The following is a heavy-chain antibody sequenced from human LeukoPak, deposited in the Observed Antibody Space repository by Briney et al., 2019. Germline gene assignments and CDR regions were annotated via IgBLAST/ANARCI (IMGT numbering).Heavy chain of an antibody. CDR2: ISGSGGST. Sequence: GGSLRLSCAASGFTFSSYAMSWVRQAPGKWLEWVSAISGSGGSTYYADSVKGRFTISRDNSKNTLYLQMNSLRAEDTAVYYCAKDLGIAVAGTTYFDYWGQGTLVTVSS. V-gene: IGHV3-23*01. CDR1: GFTFSSYA. CDR3: AKDLGIAVAGTTYFDY. D-gene: IGHD6-19*01. J-gene: IGHJ4*02.